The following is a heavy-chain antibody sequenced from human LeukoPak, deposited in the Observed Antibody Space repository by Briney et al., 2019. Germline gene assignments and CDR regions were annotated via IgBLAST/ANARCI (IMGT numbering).Heavy chain of an antibody. D-gene: IGHD5-18*01. CDR3: ATDRGYSSPFDY. Sequence: ASVKVSCKVSGYTLTELSMHWVRQAPGKGLEWMGGFDPEDGETIYAQKFQGRVTMTEDTSTDTAHMELSSLRSEDTAVYYCATDRGYSSPFDYWGQGTLVAVSS. CDR2: FDPEDGET. V-gene: IGHV1-24*01. J-gene: IGHJ4*02. CDR1: GYTLTELS.